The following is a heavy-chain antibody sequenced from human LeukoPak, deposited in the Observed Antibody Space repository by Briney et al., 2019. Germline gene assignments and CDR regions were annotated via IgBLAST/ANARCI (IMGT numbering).Heavy chain of an antibody. CDR1: GFTFSSYA. CDR3: AMLQTSGSPFDY. D-gene: IGHD1-26*01. J-gene: IGHJ4*02. V-gene: IGHV3-23*01. CDR2: ISGGSGST. Sequence: GGSLRLSCAASGFTFSSYAMSWVRQAPGKGLAWVSTISGGSGSTYCADSVKGRFTISRDNSKNTLYLQMNSLRAEDTAVYYCAMLQTSGSPFDYWGQGTLVTVSS.